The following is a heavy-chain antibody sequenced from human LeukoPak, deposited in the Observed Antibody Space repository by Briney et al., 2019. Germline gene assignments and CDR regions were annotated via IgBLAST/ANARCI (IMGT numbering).Heavy chain of an antibody. D-gene: IGHD1-26*01. CDR1: GFTFSNYW. J-gene: IGHJ4*02. V-gene: IGHV3-15*01. CDR3: TTEVMVGATTDFDY. Sequence: GGSLRLSCAASGFTFSNYWMTWVRQAPGKGLEWVGRIKSKTDGGTTDYAAPVKGRFTISRDDSKNTLYLQMNSLKTEDTAVYYCTTEVMVGATTDFDYWGQGTLVAVSP. CDR2: IKSKTDGGTT.